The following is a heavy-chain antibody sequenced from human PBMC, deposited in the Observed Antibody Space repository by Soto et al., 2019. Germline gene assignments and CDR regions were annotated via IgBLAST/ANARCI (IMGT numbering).Heavy chain of an antibody. V-gene: IGHV3-13*04. Sequence: EEQLVESGGGMVQPGGSLRLSCVASGFAFSSYDMHWVRQVAGKGLEWVSATGTTGDTYYPGSVKGRFTISREDAKTSLYLQMNNLRPGDTAVYYCARDATYGSGRGPDCYFDLWGRGTLVTVSS. D-gene: IGHD3-10*01. J-gene: IGHJ2*01. CDR2: TGTTGDT. CDR3: ARDATYGSGRGPDCYFDL. CDR1: GFAFSSYD.